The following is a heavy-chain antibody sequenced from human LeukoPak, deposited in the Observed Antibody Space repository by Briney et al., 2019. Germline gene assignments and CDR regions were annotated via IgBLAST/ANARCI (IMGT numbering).Heavy chain of an antibody. J-gene: IGHJ5*02. Sequence: PSETLSLTCAVYGGSFSGYYWSWIRQPPGKGLEWIGEINHSGSTNYNPSLKSRVTISVDTSKNQFSLKLSSVTAADTAVYYCARPDGSGSRFDPWGQGTLVTVSS. CDR2: INHSGST. V-gene: IGHV4-34*01. CDR3: ARPDGSGSRFDP. CDR1: GGSFSGYY. D-gene: IGHD3-10*01.